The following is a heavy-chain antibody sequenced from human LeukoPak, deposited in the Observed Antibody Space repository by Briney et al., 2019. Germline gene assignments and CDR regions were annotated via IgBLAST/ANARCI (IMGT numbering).Heavy chain of an antibody. CDR3: ARDIFDY. J-gene: IGHJ4*02. CDR1: GFSLSSYW. CDR2: IKPDGSEK. V-gene: IGHV3-7*01. Sequence: GGSLRLSCAASGFSLSSYWRSWVRQAPGKGLEWVANIKPDGSEKHYVDSVKGRFTISRDNAENSLYLQMNSLRAEDTAVYYCARDIFDYWGQGTLVTVSS.